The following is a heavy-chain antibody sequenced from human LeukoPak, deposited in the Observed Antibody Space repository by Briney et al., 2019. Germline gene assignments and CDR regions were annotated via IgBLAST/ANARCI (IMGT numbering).Heavy chain of an antibody. CDR1: GGSISSGDYY. J-gene: IGHJ3*02. Sequence: SETLSLTCTVSGGSISSGDYYWSWIRQHPGKGLEWIGYIYYSGSTYYNPSLKSRVTISVDTSKNQFSLKLSSVTAADTAVYYCARLYTTFRAFDIWGQGTMVTVSS. CDR3: ARLYTTFRAFDI. CDR2: IYYSGST. D-gene: IGHD2-2*02. V-gene: IGHV4-31*03.